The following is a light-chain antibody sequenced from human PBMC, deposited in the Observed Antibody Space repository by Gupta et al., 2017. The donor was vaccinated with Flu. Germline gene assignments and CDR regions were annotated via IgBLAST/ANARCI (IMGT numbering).Light chain of an antibody. Sequence: DIQMTQSPSTLSAFIGDRVTMTCRAGQSIGAWLAWYQLRPGKAPKLLIYRASNLQGGVPSRFNGSGSGTEFTLTITSLQPDDVATYYCQQDNSYPWTYGQGTKVEIK. CDR3: QQDNSYPWT. V-gene: IGKV1-5*03. CDR2: RAS. J-gene: IGKJ1*01. CDR1: QSIGAW.